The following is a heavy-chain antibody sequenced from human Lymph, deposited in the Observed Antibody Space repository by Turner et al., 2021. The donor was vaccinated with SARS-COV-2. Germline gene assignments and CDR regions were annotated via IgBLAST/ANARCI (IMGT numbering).Heavy chain of an antibody. CDR2: INPNSGGT. CDR3: ARDVERYNDCCSGYSGGYGLDV. Sequence: QVQLVQSGAEVKKRGGSLKVPCKDSGYTVTGSYTHWVRQAPGQGVEWMGWINPNSGGTNYAQKFQGRVTMTRDTSISTAYMELSRLRSDDTAVYYCARDVERYNDCCSGYSGGYGLDVWGQGTTVTVSS. V-gene: IGHV1-2*02. CDR1: GYTVTGSY. D-gene: IGHD3-3*01. J-gene: IGHJ6*02.